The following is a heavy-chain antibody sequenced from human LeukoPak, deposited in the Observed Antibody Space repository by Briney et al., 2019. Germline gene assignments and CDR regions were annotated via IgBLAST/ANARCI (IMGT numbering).Heavy chain of an antibody. D-gene: IGHD3-10*01. CDR3: TTDTAWFGELSNFDY. V-gene: IGHV3-15*01. CDR2: IKSKTDGGTT. J-gene: IGHJ4*02. CDR1: GFIFSSYA. Sequence: PGGSLRLSCAASGFIFSSYALHWVRQAPGKGLEWVGRIKSKTDGGTTDYAAPVKGRFTISRDDSKNTLYLQMNSLKTEDTAVYYCTTDTAWFGELSNFDYWGQGTLVTVSS.